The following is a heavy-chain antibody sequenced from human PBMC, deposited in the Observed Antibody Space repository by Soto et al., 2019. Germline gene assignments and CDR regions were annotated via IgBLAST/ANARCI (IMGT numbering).Heavy chain of an antibody. CDR1: GGTFSSYA. D-gene: IGHD3-22*01. V-gene: IGHV1-69*13. Sequence: ASVKVSCKASGGTFSSYAISWVRQAPGQGLEWMGGIIPICGTANYAQKFQGRVTITADESTSTAYMELSSLRSEDTAVYYCGRHYYDSSGYYQNYWYFDLWGRGTLVTVSS. CDR3: GRHYYDSSGYYQNYWYFDL. J-gene: IGHJ2*01. CDR2: IIPICGTA.